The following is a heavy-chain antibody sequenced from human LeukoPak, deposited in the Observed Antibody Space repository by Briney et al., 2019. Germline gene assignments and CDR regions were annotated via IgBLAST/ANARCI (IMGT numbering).Heavy chain of an antibody. CDR1: GFTFSSYW. CDR3: ARAVEGYYDSSGYNLVHY. J-gene: IGHJ4*02. V-gene: IGHV3-74*01. CDR2: INSDGSST. D-gene: IGHD3-22*01. Sequence: PGGSLRLSCAASGFTFSSYWMHWVRQAPGKGLVWVSRINSDGSSTSYADSVKGRFTISRDNAKNTLYLQMNSLRAEDTAVYYRARAVEGYYDSSGYNLVHYWGQGTLVTVSS.